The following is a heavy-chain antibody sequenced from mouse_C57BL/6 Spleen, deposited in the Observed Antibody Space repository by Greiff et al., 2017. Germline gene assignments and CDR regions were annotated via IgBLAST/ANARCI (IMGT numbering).Heavy chain of an antibody. J-gene: IGHJ4*01. V-gene: IGHV1-52*01. D-gene: IGHD5-5*01. CDR2: IDPSDSET. CDR1: GYTFTSYW. CDR3: ARRGGPTFSDY. Sequence: QVQLQQPGAELVRPGSSVKLSCKASGYTFTSYWMHWVKQRPIQGLEWIGNIDPSDSETHYNQKFKDKATLTVDKSSSTAYMQLSSLTSEDSAVYYCARRGGPTFSDYWGQGTSVTVSS.